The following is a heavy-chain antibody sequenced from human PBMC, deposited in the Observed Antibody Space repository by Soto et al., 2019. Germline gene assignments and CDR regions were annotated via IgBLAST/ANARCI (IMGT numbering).Heavy chain of an antibody. J-gene: IGHJ4*02. CDR2: INAGNGNT. CDR1: GYTFTRYA. Sequence: AFAEVSCKASGYTFTRYAMHWVRQAPGKRLEWMGWINAGNGNTKYSQKLQGRVTITRDTSASTAYMELSSLKSETTAVFYCASGDNSSGYSLDYWGQGTLVTVSA. CDR3: ASGDNSSGYSLDY. V-gene: IGHV1-3*01. D-gene: IGHD6-13*01.